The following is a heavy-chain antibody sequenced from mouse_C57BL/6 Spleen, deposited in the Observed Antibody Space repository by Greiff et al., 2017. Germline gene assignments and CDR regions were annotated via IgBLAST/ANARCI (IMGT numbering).Heavy chain of an antibody. CDR1: GYTFTSYG. D-gene: IGHD4-1*01. CDR3: ARYWDYAMDY. J-gene: IGHJ4*01. Sequence: VMLVESGAELARPGASVKLSCKASGYTFTSYGISWVKQRTGQGLEWIGEIYPRSGNTYYTEKFKGKATLTADKSSSTANMELRSLTSEDSAVYFCARYWDYAMDYWGQGTSVTVSS. V-gene: IGHV1-81*01. CDR2: IYPRSGNT.